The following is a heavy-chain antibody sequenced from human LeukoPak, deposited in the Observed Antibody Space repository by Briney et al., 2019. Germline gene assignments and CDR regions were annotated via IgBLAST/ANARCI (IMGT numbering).Heavy chain of an antibody. J-gene: IGHJ4*02. CDR1: GGSISSYY. Sequence: PSETLSLTCTVSGGSISSYYWSWIRQPAGKGLEWIGRIYTSGSTNYNPSLKSRVTMSVDTSKNQFSLKLSSVTAADTAVYYCASSYCSSTSCYLSFDYWGQGTLVTVSS. V-gene: IGHV4-4*07. CDR3: ASSYCSSTSCYLSFDY. D-gene: IGHD2-2*01. CDR2: IYTSGST.